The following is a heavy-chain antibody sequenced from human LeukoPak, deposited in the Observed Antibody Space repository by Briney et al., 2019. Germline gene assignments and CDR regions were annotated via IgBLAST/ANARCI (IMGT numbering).Heavy chain of an antibody. CDR3: ARITPKLYCSSTSCHGYYFDH. CDR2: ISYDGSNK. CDR1: GFTFSSYG. J-gene: IGHJ4*02. V-gene: IGHV3-30*03. D-gene: IGHD2-2*01. Sequence: GGSLRLSCAASGFTFSSYGMHWVRQAPGKGLEWVAVISYDGSNKYYADSVKGRFTISRDNSKNTLYLQMISLRAEDTAVYYCARITPKLYCSSTSCHGYYFDHWGQGTLVTASS.